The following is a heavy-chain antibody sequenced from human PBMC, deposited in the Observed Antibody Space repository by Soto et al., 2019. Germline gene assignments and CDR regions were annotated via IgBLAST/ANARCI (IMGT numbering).Heavy chain of an antibody. V-gene: IGHV1-69*13. D-gene: IGHD2-15*01. Sequence: ASVKVSCKASGGTFSSYAISWVRQAPGQGLEWMGGIIPIFGTANYAQKFQGRVTITADESTSTAYMELSSLRSEDTAVYYCASSGKFCSGGSCYHYYFDYGGQGTLVTVSS. CDR3: ASSGKFCSGGSCYHYYFDY. CDR1: GGTFSSYA. CDR2: IIPIFGTA. J-gene: IGHJ4*02.